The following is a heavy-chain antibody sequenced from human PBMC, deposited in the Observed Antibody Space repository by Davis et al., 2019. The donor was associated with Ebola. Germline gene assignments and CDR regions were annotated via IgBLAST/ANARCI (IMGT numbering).Heavy chain of an antibody. Sequence: KVSCKGSGYSFTSYWISWVRQMHGKGLEWMGRIDPSDSYTNYSPSFQGHVTISADKSISTAYLQWSSLKASDTAMYYCARRGGNGDYGYYYGMDVWGQGTTVTVSS. J-gene: IGHJ6*02. V-gene: IGHV5-10-1*01. CDR1: GYSFTSYW. CDR3: ARRGGNGDYGYYYGMDV. D-gene: IGHD4-17*01. CDR2: IDPSDSYT.